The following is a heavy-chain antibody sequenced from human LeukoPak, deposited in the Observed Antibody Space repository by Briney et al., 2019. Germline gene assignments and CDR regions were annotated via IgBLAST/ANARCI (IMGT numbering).Heavy chain of an antibody. V-gene: IGHV3-9*01. Sequence: PSGGSLRLSCAASGFTFDDYGMSWVRQAPGKGLEWVSGISWNSGSIGYADSVKGRFTISRDNAKNSLYLQMNSLRAEDTALYYCAKEHVYYGAAAGFFDYWGQGTLVTVSS. J-gene: IGHJ4*02. D-gene: IGHD6-13*01. CDR1: GFTFDDYG. CDR2: ISWNSGSI. CDR3: AKEHVYYGAAAGFFDY.